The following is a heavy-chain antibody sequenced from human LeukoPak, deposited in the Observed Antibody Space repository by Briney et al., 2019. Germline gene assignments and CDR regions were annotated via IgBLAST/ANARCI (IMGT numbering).Heavy chain of an antibody. D-gene: IGHD5-18*01. V-gene: IGHV3-66*02. J-gene: IGHJ4*02. CDR3: ARDTAMAYYFDY. Sequence: GGSLRLSCAASGFTVSSNYMSWVRQAPGKGLEWVSVIHSGGSTYYADSVKGRFTISRDNSKNTLYLQMNSLRAEDTAVYYCARDTAMAYYFDYWGQGTLVTVSS. CDR1: GFTVSSNY. CDR2: IHSGGST.